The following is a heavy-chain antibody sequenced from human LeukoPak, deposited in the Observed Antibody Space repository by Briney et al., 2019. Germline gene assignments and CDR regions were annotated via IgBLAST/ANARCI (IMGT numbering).Heavy chain of an antibody. V-gene: IGHV1-2*02. CDR2: IIPSSGGT. D-gene: IGHD2/OR15-2a*01. J-gene: IGHJ4*02. Sequence: GASVKVSCKASGGTFTDYYIHWVRQAPGQGLEWMGWIIPSSGGTTYAQKFQGRVTMTRDTSISTAYMELISLRSDDTAVYYCARVLPSDNWGQGTLVTVSS. CDR1: GGTFTDYY. CDR3: ARVLPSDN.